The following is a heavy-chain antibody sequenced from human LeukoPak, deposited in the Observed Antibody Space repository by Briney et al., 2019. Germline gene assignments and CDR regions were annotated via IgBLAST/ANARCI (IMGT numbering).Heavy chain of an antibody. CDR1: GFTFSSYA. CDR3: ARAVEWWPDC. J-gene: IGHJ4*02. Sequence: GGSLRLSCAASGFTFSSYAMHWVRQAPGKGLEWVAVISYDGSNKYYADSVKGRFTISRDNSKNTLYLQMNSLRAEDTAVYYCARAVEWWPDCWGQGTLATVSS. D-gene: IGHD3-3*01. V-gene: IGHV3-30*04. CDR2: ISYDGSNK.